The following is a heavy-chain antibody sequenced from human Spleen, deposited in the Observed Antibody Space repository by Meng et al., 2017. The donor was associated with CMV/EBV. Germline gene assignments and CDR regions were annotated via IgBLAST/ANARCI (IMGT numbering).Heavy chain of an antibody. D-gene: IGHD3-22*01. Sequence: DSYMDWVRQVPGERLEWLGRSRDNANSNTTKYAASVKGRIIVSRDESKNSLYLQMNSLKTEDTAVYFCVRDTFHFDSSGYPHWYFDLWGRGTLVTVSS. V-gene: IGHV3-72*01. J-gene: IGHJ2*01. CDR3: VRDTFHFDSSGYPHWYFDL. CDR2: SRDNANSNTT. CDR1: DSY.